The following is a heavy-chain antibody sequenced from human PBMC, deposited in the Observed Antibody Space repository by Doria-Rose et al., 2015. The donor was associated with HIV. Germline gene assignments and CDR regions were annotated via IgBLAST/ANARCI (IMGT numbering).Heavy chain of an antibody. CDR2: ISSTSAYI. J-gene: IGHJ4*02. Sequence: WVRQAPGKGLECVSSISSTSAYINYADSVRGRFTISRDNARNSLYLQMDSLRAEDTAIYYCATGVTLDYWGQGTLVTVSS. D-gene: IGHD3-10*01. V-gene: IGHV3-21*01. CDR3: ATGVTLDY.